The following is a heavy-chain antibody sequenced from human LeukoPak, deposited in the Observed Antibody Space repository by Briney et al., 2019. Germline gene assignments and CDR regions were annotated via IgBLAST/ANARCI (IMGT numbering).Heavy chain of an antibody. Sequence: PGGSLRLSCAASGFSFSNYDMHWVRQAPGKGLEWVAVIWYDGSNKYYADSVKGRFTISRDNSKNTLYLQMNSLRVEDTAVYYSARGDPTVTTKQNLDYWGQGTLVTVSS. J-gene: IGHJ4*02. CDR2: IWYDGSNK. D-gene: IGHD4-17*01. CDR1: GFSFSNYD. CDR3: ARGDPTVTTKQNLDY. V-gene: IGHV3-33*01.